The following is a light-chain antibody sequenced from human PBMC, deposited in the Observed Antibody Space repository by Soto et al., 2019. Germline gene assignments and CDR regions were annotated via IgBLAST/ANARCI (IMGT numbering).Light chain of an antibody. V-gene: IGKV3-11*01. CDR1: QSVFTS. CDR2: DVS. Sequence: DIVLTQSPATLSLSPGERATLCCRASQSVFTSLVWYQQKPGQAPRLLIYDVSDRATGIPARFIGSGSGTDFTLTISSLEPEDFAVYYCQQRYDWPLTFGGGTKVETK. J-gene: IGKJ4*01. CDR3: QQRYDWPLT.